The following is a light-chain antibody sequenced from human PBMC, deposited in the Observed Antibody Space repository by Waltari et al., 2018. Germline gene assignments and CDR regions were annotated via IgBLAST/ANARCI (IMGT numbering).Light chain of an antibody. CDR1: QGISSW. V-gene: IGKV1-12*01. CDR2: AAS. CDR3: QQANRYPRT. J-gene: IGKJ2*01. Sequence: IKMTKSPSSVYESVGDRVTVTCRASQGISSWVAWYQQKPGKAPKLLIYAASNLQSGVPSRFSGSGSGTDFTLTINGLQPEDFATYYCQQANRYPRTFGQGTKLEI.